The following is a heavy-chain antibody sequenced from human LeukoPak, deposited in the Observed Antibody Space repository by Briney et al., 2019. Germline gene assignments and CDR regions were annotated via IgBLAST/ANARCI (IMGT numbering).Heavy chain of an antibody. J-gene: IGHJ6*02. V-gene: IGHV1-18*01. CDR2: ISAYNGNT. CDR3: ERDGSSWYYYYGIDV. CDR1: GYTFTSYG. D-gene: IGHD6-13*01. Sequence: ASVKVSCKASGYTFTSYGISWVRQAPGQGMEWMGWISAYNGNTNYAQKLQGRVTMTTDTSTSTAYVELRRLRSDDPAVYYCERDGSSWYYYYGIDVWGQGTPVTVSS.